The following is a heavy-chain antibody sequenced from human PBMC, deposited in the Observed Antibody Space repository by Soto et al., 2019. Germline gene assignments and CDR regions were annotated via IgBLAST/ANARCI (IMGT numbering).Heavy chain of an antibody. D-gene: IGHD6-13*01. J-gene: IGHJ3*02. CDR3: ATDLPYSSSYAFDI. Sequence: EVQGVESGGGLVQPGVSLRLPCAASGFPFKRYWMHCVRQAPGKGLVWVSRINSDGSSTSYADSVKGRFTISRDNAKNTLYLQMNSLRAEDTAVYYCATDLPYSSSYAFDIWGQGTMVTVSS. CDR2: INSDGSST. CDR1: GFPFKRYW. V-gene: IGHV3-74*01.